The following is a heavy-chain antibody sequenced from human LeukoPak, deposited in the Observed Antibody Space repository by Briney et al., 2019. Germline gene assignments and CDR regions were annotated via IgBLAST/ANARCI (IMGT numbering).Heavy chain of an antibody. CDR3: ARDLSYYYDSSAFDI. J-gene: IGHJ3*02. CDR1: GYTFTGYY. CDR2: INPNSGGT. D-gene: IGHD3-22*01. Sequence: ASVKVSCKASGYTFTGYYMHWVRQAPGQGLEWMGRINPNSGGTNYAQKFQGRVTMTRDTSISTAYMELSRLRSDDTVVYYCARDLSYYYDSSAFDIWGQGTMVTVSS. V-gene: IGHV1-2*05.